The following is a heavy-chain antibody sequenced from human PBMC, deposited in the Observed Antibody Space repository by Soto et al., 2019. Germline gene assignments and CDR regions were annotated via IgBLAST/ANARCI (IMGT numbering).Heavy chain of an antibody. J-gene: IGHJ4*02. Sequence: LEPLSLTCTVSGGSISNSSYYRGRISQPPGKGLEWIGSIYYSGSTYYNPSLKSRVTISVDTSKNQFSLKLSSVTAAYTAVYYCAGLRWISKRLDYWGQGTLVTVS. CDR2: IYYSGST. CDR1: GGSISNSSYY. CDR3: AGLRWISKRLDY. V-gene: IGHV4-39*01. D-gene: IGHD4-4*01.